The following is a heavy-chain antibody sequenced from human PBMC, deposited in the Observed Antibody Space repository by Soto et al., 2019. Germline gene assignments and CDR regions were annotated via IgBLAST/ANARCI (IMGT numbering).Heavy chain of an antibody. Sequence: SETLSLTCTVSGGSISSYYWSWIGQPAGKGLEWIGRIYTSGSTNYNPSLKSRVTMSVDTSKNQFSLKLRSVTAADTAVYYCARDESESGYGDYENWGQGTLVTVSS. D-gene: IGHD4-17*01. J-gene: IGHJ4*02. CDR3: ARDESESGYGDYEN. CDR1: GGSISSYY. CDR2: IYTSGST. V-gene: IGHV4-4*07.